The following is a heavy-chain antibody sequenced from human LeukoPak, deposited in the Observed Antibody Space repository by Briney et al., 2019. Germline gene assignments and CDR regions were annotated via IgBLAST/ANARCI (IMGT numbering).Heavy chain of an antibody. Sequence: GASVKVSCKVSGYSFNDLSVHWVRQAPGKGLEWMGGFDPEDGETIYAQKFQGRVTMTEDASTDTAYMELSSLRSEDTAVYYCATDLATVVTVTNYWGQGTLVTVSS. V-gene: IGHV1-24*01. J-gene: IGHJ4*02. CDR2: FDPEDGET. D-gene: IGHD4-23*01. CDR3: ATDLATVVTVTNY. CDR1: GYSFNDLS.